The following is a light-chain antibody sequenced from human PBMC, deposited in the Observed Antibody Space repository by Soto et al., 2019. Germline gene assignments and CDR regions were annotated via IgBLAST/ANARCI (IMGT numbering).Light chain of an antibody. CDR2: DVS. J-gene: IGLJ1*01. Sequence: QSALTQPASVSGSPGQSITISCTGTNSDVGGYNYVSWYQQHPGKAPKLMIYDVSNRPSGVSIRFSGSKSGNTASLTISGLQAEDEADYYCSSYRSSSTPRYVFGTGTKLTVL. CDR3: SSYRSSSTPRYV. CDR1: NSDVGGYNY. V-gene: IGLV2-14*03.